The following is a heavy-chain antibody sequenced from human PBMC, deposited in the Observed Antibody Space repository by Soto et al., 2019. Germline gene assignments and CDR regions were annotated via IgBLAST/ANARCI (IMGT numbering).Heavy chain of an antibody. CDR2: IYYSGST. D-gene: IGHD6-13*01. Sequence: QLQLQESGPGLVKPSETLSLTCTVSGGSISSSSYYWGWIRQPPGKGLEGIGSIYYSGSTYYNPSLKSRVTISVDTSKNQFSLKLSSVTAADTAVYYCARSSDGSSYDYWGQGTLVTVSS. CDR3: ARSSDGSSYDY. V-gene: IGHV4-39*01. CDR1: GGSISSSSYY. J-gene: IGHJ4*02.